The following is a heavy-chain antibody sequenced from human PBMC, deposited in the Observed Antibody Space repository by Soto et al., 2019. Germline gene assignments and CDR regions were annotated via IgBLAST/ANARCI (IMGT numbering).Heavy chain of an antibody. V-gene: IGHV1-18*04. D-gene: IGHD3-3*01. J-gene: IGHJ6*02. CDR3: ARDRPTGFWSGYYSHYGMDV. Sequence: QVQLVQSGAEVKKPGASVKVSCKASGYTFTSYGISWVRQAPGQGLEWMGWISAYNGNTNYAQKLQGRVTMTPDTSTSTAYMELRSLRSDDTAVYYCARDRPTGFWSGYYSHYGMDVWGQGTTVTVSS. CDR1: GYTFTSYG. CDR2: ISAYNGNT.